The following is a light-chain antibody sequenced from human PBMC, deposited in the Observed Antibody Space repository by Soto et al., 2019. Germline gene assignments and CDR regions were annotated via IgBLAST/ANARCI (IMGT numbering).Light chain of an antibody. CDR1: SSDVGGYNY. CDR3: NSYTSKSTGV. J-gene: IGLJ1*01. CDR2: EVS. V-gene: IGLV2-14*01. Sequence: QSALTQPASVSGSPGQSITISCTGTSSDVGGYNYVSWYQQHPGKAPTPIIYEVSNRPSGVSNRFSGSKSGNTASLTISVLQSEDEADYYCNSYTSKSTGVFGNGTKLTVL.